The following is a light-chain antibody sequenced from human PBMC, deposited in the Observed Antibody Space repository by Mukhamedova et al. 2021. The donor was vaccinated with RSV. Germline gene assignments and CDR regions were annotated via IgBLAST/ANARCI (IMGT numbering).Light chain of an antibody. Sequence: WYQRRVHGRAPRLLIYSVSSLQSSVPSRFSGSGSGTDFTLTISSLQPEDFATYYCQQSYTSVRSFGQGTKLEIK. CDR3: QQSYTSVRS. J-gene: IGKJ2*01. CDR2: SVS. V-gene: IGKV1-39*01.